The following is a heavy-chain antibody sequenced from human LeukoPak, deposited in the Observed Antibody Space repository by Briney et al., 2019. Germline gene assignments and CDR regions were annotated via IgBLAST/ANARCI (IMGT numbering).Heavy chain of an antibody. CDR2: ISWNSGRI. V-gene: IGHV3-9*01. J-gene: IGHJ4*02. CDR1: GFTFDDYA. Sequence: HPGRSLRLSCAASGFTFDDYAMHWVRQAPGKGLEWVSGISWNSGRIGYADSVKGRFTISGDNAKNSLYLQMNSLRAEDTALYYCASGGSAVTRGMIITSEYYFHYWGQGILVTVSS. D-gene: IGHD3-10*01. CDR3: ASGGSAVTRGMIITSEYYFHY.